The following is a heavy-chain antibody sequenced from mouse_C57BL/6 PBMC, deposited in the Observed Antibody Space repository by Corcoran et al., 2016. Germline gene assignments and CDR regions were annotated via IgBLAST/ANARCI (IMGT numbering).Heavy chain of an antibody. V-gene: IGHV1-66*01. Sequence: QVQLQQSGPELVKPGASVKISCKASGYSFTSYYIHWVKQRPGQGLEWIGWIYPGSGNTKYNEKFKGKATLTADTSSSTAYMQLSSLTSEDSAVYYCASPYPSYYARDYWGQGTSVTVSS. CDR1: GYSFTSYY. J-gene: IGHJ4*01. CDR3: ASPYPSYYARDY. CDR2: IYPGSGNT.